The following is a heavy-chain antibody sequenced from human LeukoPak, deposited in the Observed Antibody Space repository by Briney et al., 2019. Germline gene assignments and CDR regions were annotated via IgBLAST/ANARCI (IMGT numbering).Heavy chain of an antibody. Sequence: PGGSLRLSCAASGFTFSSYSMNWVRQAPGKGLEWASYISSSSSTIYYADSVKGRFTISRDNAKNSLYLQMNSLRAEDTAVYYCARDGPPSYYYDSSGYYGMWDWGQGTLVTVSS. CDR3: ARDGPPSYYYDSSGYYGMWD. D-gene: IGHD3-22*01. J-gene: IGHJ4*02. V-gene: IGHV3-48*01. CDR1: GFTFSSYS. CDR2: ISSSSSTI.